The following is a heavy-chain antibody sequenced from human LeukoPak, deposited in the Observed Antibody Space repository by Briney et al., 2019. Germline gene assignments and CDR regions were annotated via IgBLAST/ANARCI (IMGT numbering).Heavy chain of an antibody. D-gene: IGHD4-17*01. CDR2: IYHSGST. CDR3: ASGDYGDDPDAFDI. CDR1: GGSISSGGYS. J-gene: IGHJ3*02. Sequence: SETLSLTCAVSGGSISSGGYSWNWIRQPPGKGLEWIGYIYHSGSTYYNPSLKSRVTISVDTSKNQFSLKLSSVTAADTAVYYCASGDYGDDPDAFDIWGQGTMVTVSS. V-gene: IGHV4-30-2*02.